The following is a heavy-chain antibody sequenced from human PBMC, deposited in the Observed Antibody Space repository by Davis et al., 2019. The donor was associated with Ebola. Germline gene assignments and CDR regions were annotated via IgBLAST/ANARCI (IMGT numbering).Heavy chain of an antibody. D-gene: IGHD1-26*01. CDR1: GFTFSSYS. CDR2: ISSSSSYI. J-gene: IGHJ4*02. Sequence: GESLKISCAASGFTFSSYSMNWVRQAPGKGLEWVSSISSSSSYIYYADSVKGRFTISRDNAKNSLYLQMNSLRAEDTAVYYCATQWELLLHWGQGTLVTVSS. CDR3: ATQWELLLH. V-gene: IGHV3-21*01.